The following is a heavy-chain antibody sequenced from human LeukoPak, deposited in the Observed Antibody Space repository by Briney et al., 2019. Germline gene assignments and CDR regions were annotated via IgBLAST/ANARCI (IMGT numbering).Heavy chain of an antibody. D-gene: IGHD2-15*01. CDR1: GFTFSSYE. CDR3: ARDWGYCSGGSCHSVSRGFDP. V-gene: IGHV3-21*01. J-gene: IGHJ5*02. CDR2: ISSSSSYI. Sequence: PGGSLRLSCAASGFTFSSYEMNWVRQAPGKGLEWVSSISSSSSYIYYADSVKGRFTISRDNAKNSLYLQMNSLRAEDTAVYYCARDWGYCSGGSCHSVSRGFDPWGQGTLVTVSS.